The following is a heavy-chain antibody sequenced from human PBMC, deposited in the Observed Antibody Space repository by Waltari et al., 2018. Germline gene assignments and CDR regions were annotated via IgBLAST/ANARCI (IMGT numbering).Heavy chain of an antibody. J-gene: IGHJ4*02. CDR2: IFYSGST. CDR3: ARGFTATLFSN. V-gene: IGHV4-30-4*01. Sequence: QVQLQESGPGLVKPSQTLSLTCTVSGGSISSDDNYWSWIRKPPGKGLEWIGYIFYSGSTDYNPSLKSRGTISLDTSKNQFFLKLRSVTAADTAVYYCARGFTATLFSNWGQGALVTVSS. CDR1: GGSISSDDNY. D-gene: IGHD3-10*02.